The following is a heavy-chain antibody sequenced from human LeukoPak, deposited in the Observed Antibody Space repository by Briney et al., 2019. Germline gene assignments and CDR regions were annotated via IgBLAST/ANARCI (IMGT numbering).Heavy chain of an antibody. D-gene: IGHD6-19*01. J-gene: IGHJ4*02. CDR1: GGSISSYY. Sequence: PSETLSLTCTVPGGSISSYYWSWIRQPPGKGLEWIGYIYYSGSTNYNPSLKSRVTISVDTSKNQFSLKLSSVTAADTAVYYCARDGSVAGSRGFDYWGQGTLVTVSS. V-gene: IGHV4-59*01. CDR2: IYYSGST. CDR3: ARDGSVAGSRGFDY.